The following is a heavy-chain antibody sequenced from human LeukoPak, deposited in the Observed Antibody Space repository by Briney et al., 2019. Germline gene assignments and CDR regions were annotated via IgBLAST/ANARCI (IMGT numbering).Heavy chain of an antibody. J-gene: IGHJ4*02. CDR1: GGSISSGNYY. CDR3: ARPNYYGSGSSSDY. V-gene: IGHV4-39*02. CDR2: VYYTGST. D-gene: IGHD3-10*01. Sequence: PSEXLSLTCTVSGGSISSGNYYWGWIRQPPGKGLEWIGSVYYTGSTSYNPSVKSRVTISVDTSKNHFSLKLSSVTAADTAVYYCARPNYYGSGSSSDYWGQGTLVAVSS.